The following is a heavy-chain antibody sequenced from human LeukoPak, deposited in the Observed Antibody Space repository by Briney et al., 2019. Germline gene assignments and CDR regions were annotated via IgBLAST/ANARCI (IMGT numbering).Heavy chain of an antibody. V-gene: IGHV3-9*01. CDR3: AKDVGESRFYFDY. J-gene: IGHJ4*02. CDR2: ISWNSGSI. Sequence: PGGSQRLSCAASGFTFDDYAMHWVRQPPGKGLEWVSGISWNSGSICYADSVKGRFTISRDNAKNSLYLQMNSLRAEDTALYYCAKDVGESRFYFDYWGQGTLVTVSS. CDR1: GFTFDDYA. D-gene: IGHD3-10*01.